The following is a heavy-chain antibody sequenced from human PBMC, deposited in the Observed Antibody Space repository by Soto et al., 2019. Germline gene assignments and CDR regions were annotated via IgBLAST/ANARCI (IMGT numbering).Heavy chain of an antibody. J-gene: IGHJ4*02. CDR2: IDPTDSYA. Sequence: GESLKISCRVSGYSFTSYWISWVRQMPGKGLEWMGRIDPTDSYANYSPSFQGHVTFSVDRSINTAYLQWSSLKAPDTAVYYCARLHSRHGRNDQLDYWGQGTLVTVSS. CDR3: ARLHSRHGRNDQLDY. V-gene: IGHV5-10-1*01. D-gene: IGHD3-22*01. CDR1: GYSFTSYW.